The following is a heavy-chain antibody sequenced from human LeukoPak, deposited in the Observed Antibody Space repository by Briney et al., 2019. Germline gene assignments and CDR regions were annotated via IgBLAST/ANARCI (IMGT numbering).Heavy chain of an antibody. J-gene: IGHJ4*02. Sequence: GASVKVSCKASGYIFSNYGIGWVRQAPGQGLEWMGWISAYNRNINYAQKFQGRVTMSTDTSTSTDYMELRSLRSDETAVYYCARRTTWYADYWGQGTLVTVSS. CDR3: ARRTTWYADY. CDR1: GYIFSNYG. D-gene: IGHD2/OR15-2a*01. V-gene: IGHV1-18*01. CDR2: ISAYNRNI.